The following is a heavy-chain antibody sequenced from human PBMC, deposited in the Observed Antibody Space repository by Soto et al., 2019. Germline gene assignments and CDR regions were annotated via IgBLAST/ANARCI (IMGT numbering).Heavy chain of an antibody. D-gene: IGHD6-19*01. CDR2: FDPEDGET. Sequence: ASVKVSCKVSGYTLTELSMHWVRQAPGKGLEWMGGFDPEDGETTYAQKFQGRVTMTEATSTDTAYMELSSLRSEDTAVYYCATVHEQWLVPFRAFDIWGQGTMVTVSS. V-gene: IGHV1-24*01. CDR1: GYTLTELS. J-gene: IGHJ3*02. CDR3: ATVHEQWLVPFRAFDI.